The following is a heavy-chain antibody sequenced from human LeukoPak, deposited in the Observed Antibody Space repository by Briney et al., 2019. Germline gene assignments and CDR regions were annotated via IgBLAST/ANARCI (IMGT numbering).Heavy chain of an antibody. J-gene: IGHJ4*02. CDR3: ASSRRRAFDY. CDR2: IYTSGST. CDR1: GGSIIGYY. V-gene: IGHV4-4*09. D-gene: IGHD1-1*01. Sequence: SETLSLTCTVSGGSIIGYYWTWIRQPPGKGLEWIGYIYTSGSTNYNPSLKSRVTISVDTSKNQFSLKLSSVTAADTAVYYCASSRRRAFDYWGQGTLVTVSS.